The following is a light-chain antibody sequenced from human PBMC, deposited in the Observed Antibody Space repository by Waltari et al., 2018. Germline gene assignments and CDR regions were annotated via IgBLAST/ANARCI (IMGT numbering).Light chain of an antibody. CDR3: SSRDISGDVV. CDR2: SDS. J-gene: IGLJ2*01. CDR1: NIGSKS. Sequence: SYVVTQSPSVSVAPGETARITCGGDNIGSKSVHWYQQRPGQAPVLVISSDSDRPSGIPDRFSASSSGTTTSLTITGAQAEDEADYYCSSRDISGDVVFGGGTELTVL. V-gene: IGLV3-21*01.